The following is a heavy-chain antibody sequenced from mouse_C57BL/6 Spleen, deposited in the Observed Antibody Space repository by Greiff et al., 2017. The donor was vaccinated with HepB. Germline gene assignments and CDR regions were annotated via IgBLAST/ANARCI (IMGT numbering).Heavy chain of an antibody. CDR2: IWSGGST. Sequence: QVQLKQSGPGLVQPSQSLSITCTVSGFSLTSYGVHWVRQSPGKGLEWLGVIWSGGSTDYNAAFISRLSISKDNSKSQVFFKMNSLQADDTAIYYCARMYGSSPYWYFDVWGTGTTVTVSS. V-gene: IGHV2-2*01. CDR3: ARMYGSSPYWYFDV. J-gene: IGHJ1*03. D-gene: IGHD1-1*01. CDR1: GFSLTSYG.